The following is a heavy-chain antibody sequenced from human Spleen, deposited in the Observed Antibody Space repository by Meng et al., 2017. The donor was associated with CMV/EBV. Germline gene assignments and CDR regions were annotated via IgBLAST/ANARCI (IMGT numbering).Heavy chain of an antibody. CDR1: GYIFTNYW. J-gene: IGHJ3*02. D-gene: IGHD3-16*01. CDR3: ARPLREVPPYAFDI. CDR2: IYPGDPDA. Sequence: GESLKISCKGSGYIFTNYWIGWVRQMPGKGLEWVGIIYPGDPDARYRPSFEGQVTISADKSINTAYLQWSSLKASDTAMYYCARPLREVPPYAFDIWGQGTMVTVSS. V-gene: IGHV5-51*01.